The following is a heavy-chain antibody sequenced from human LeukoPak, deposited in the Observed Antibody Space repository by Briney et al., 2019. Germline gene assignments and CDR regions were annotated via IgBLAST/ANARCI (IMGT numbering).Heavy chain of an antibody. Sequence: PLETLSLTCSVSGGSINSYYWSWIRQTPGKGLEWIAYIHNSGSTNYNPSLKSRVTISIDTSKNQFSLRLSSVTAADTAVYYCARDQTSKGDAFDIWGQGTMVTVSS. CDR3: ARDQTSKGDAFDI. J-gene: IGHJ3*02. CDR1: GGSINSYY. CDR2: IHNSGST. V-gene: IGHV4-59*01.